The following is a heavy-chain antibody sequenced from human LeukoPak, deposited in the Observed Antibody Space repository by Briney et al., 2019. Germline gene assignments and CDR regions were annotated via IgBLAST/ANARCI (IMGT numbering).Heavy chain of an antibody. V-gene: IGHV1-69*05. D-gene: IGHD4-17*01. Sequence: SVTVSCKTSGGTFNNSAISWVRQAPGQGLEWLGGIMPLFGTAGYAQKLQGRVTITKHESTRTVYLELTSLTSDDTAVYYCARDVHGDYGSGWFDPWGQGTLVSVSS. CDR2: IMPLFGTA. CDR3: ARDVHGDYGSGWFDP. CDR1: GGTFNNSA. J-gene: IGHJ5*02.